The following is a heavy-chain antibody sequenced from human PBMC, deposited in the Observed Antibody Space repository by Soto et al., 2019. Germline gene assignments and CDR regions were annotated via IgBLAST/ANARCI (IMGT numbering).Heavy chain of an antibody. V-gene: IGHV1-69*12. D-gene: IGHD6-19*01. J-gene: IGHJ4*02. CDR3: AREDSSGWSIDY. CDR1: GGTFSSYA. Sequence: QVQLVQSGAEVKKPGSSVKVSCKASGGTFSSYAISWVRQAPGQGLEWMGGIIPIFGTANYAQKFQGRVTIPADEPTGRAYRELSSPRSEDMSVDYCAREDSSGWSIDYWGQGTLVAVFS. CDR2: IIPIFGTA.